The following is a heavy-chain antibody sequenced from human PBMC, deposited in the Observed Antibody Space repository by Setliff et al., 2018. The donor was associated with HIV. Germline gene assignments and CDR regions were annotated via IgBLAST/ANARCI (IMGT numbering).Heavy chain of an antibody. CDR3: ARRGAYGYDYFDY. V-gene: IGHV4-61*09. Sequence: SETLSLTCTVSGGSISSGNYYWSWIRVPAGKGLEWIGHVYTDGSTNYNPSLNSRVTISIDTSKNQFALKLTSVTAADTAVYYCARRGAYGYDYFDYWGPGMLVTVSS. J-gene: IGHJ4*02. CDR1: GGSISSGNYY. D-gene: IGHD5-12*01. CDR2: VYTDGST.